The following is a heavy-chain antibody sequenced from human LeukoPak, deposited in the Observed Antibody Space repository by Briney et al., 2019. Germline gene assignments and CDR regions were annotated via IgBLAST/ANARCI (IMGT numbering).Heavy chain of an antibody. J-gene: IGHJ4*02. D-gene: IGHD4-17*01. Sequence: SETLSLTCTVSGGSINNYYWSWIRQPAGKGLEWIGRIYSSGTTNYNPSLNSRVTMSVDTSKNQFFLKLSSVTAADTAVYYCARDPTTVTTIFDSWGQGTLVTVSS. CDR2: IYSSGTT. CDR3: ARDPTTVTTIFDS. CDR1: GGSINNYY. V-gene: IGHV4-4*07.